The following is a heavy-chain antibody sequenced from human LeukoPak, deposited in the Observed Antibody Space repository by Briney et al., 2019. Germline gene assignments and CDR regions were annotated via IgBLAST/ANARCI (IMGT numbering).Heavy chain of an antibody. J-gene: IGHJ1*01. D-gene: IGHD3-10*01. CDR2: IYPSDSDI. V-gene: IGHV5-51*01. CDR3: VTPIYFGRSDYHYPAEYFQH. Sequence: HGESLKISCKGSGYSFTSYWISWVRQMPGKGLEWMGIIYPSDSDIRYSPSFQGQVTISADKSISTAYLQWSSLKASDTAMYYCVTPIYFGRSDYHYPAEYFQHWGQGTLVTVSS. CDR1: GYSFTSYW.